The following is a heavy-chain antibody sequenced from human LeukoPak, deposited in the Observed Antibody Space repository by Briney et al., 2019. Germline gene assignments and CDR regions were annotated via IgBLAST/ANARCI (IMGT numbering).Heavy chain of an antibody. D-gene: IGHD3-16*02. CDR1: GFTFSSYW. CDR2: IKEDGSEK. Sequence: GGSLRLSCIASGFTFSSYWMTWVRQAPGKGLEWVANIKEDGSEKGYADSVEGRFTISKDNAKNSLYLQMNSLRAEDTAVYYCARDAHYYDYVWGSYHNPFDYWGQGTLVTVSS. V-gene: IGHV3-7*01. CDR3: ARDAHYYDYVWGSYHNPFDY. J-gene: IGHJ4*02.